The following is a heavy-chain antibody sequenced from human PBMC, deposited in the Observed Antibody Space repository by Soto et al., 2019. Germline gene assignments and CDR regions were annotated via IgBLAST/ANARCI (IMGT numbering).Heavy chain of an antibody. CDR3: AKNSESSAYSSFDY. V-gene: IGHV3-23*01. CDR2: ISGSGIST. J-gene: IGHJ4*02. CDR1: GLTFSSYA. D-gene: IGHD3-22*01. Sequence: EVPLLESGGGLVQPGGSLRLSCAASGLTFSSYAMSWVRQAPGKGLEWVSGISGSGISTYYADSVKGRFTISRDNSXNTLYLQMNSLRAEDTAVYYCAKNSESSAYSSFDYWGQGTLVTVSS.